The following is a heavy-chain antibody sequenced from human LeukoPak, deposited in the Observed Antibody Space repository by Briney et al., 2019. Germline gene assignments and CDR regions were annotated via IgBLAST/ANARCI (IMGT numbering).Heavy chain of an antibody. J-gene: IGHJ4*02. CDR2: INPNSGGT. CDR3: AAHRYSGSFLFDY. V-gene: IGHV1-2*02. CDR1: GYTFTGYY. D-gene: IGHD1-26*01. Sequence: GASVKVSCKASGYTFTGYYMHWVRQAPGQGLEWMGWINPNSGGTNYAQKFQGRVTMTRDTSISTAYMELSRLRFDDTAVYYCAAHRYSGSFLFDYWGQGTLVTVSS.